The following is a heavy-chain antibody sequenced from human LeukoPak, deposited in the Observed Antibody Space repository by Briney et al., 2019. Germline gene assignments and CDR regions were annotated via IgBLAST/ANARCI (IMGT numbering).Heavy chain of an antibody. D-gene: IGHD1-26*01. CDR2: ISSNGGST. CDR1: GFTFSSYA. J-gene: IGHJ4*02. CDR3: ARVARGIGGSYYLFDY. Sequence: GGSLRLSCAASGFTFSSYAMHWVRQAPGKGLEYVSAISSNGGSTYYANSVKGRFTISRDNSKNTLYLQMGSLRAEDMAVYYCARVARGIGGSYYLFDYWGQGTLVTVSS. V-gene: IGHV3-64*01.